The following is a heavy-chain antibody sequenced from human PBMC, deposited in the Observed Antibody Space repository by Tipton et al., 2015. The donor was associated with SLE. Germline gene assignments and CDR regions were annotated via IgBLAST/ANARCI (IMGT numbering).Heavy chain of an antibody. CDR3: ARATSQYGFWSRYLDL. CDR1: GGSISSSSYY. V-gene: IGHV4-39*07. CDR2: IYYSGST. J-gene: IGHJ2*01. D-gene: IGHD2-2*01. Sequence: TLSLTCTVSGGSISSSSYYWGWIRQPPGKGLEWIGSIYYSGSTYYNPSLKSRVTISVDTSKNQFSLKLSSVTAADTAVYYCARATSQYGFWSRYLDLWGRGTLVTVSS.